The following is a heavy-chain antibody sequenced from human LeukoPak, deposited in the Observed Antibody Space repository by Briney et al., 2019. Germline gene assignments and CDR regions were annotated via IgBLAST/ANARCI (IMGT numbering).Heavy chain of an antibody. J-gene: IGHJ6*02. CDR1: GYTFTGYY. CDR3: ARQYCSGGSCYKLYYYYGMDV. V-gene: IGHV1-2*02. CDR2: INPNSGGT. Sequence: ASVKVSCKASGYTFTGYYMHWVRQAPGQGLEWMGWINPNSGGTNYAQKFQGRVTMTRDTSISTAYMELSRLRSDDTAVYYFARQYCSGGSCYKLYYYYGMDVWGQGTTVTVSS. D-gene: IGHD2-15*01.